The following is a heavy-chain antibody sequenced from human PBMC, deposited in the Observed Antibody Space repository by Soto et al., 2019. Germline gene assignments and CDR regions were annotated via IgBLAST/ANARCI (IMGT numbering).Heavy chain of an antibody. Sequence: ASVKVSCKASGYTFTSYGISWVRQAPGQGLEWMGWISAYNGNTNYAQKLQGRVTMTTDTSTSTAYMELRSLRSDDTAVYYCARIRDFWSGYYTGLYYYYYMDFWGKGTTVTVSS. V-gene: IGHV1-18*01. CDR1: GYTFTSYG. CDR3: ARIRDFWSGYYTGLYYYYYMDF. D-gene: IGHD3-3*01. J-gene: IGHJ6*03. CDR2: ISAYNGNT.